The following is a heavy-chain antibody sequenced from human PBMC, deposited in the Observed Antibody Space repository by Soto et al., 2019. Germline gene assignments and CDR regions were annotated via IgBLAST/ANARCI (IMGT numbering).Heavy chain of an antibody. V-gene: IGHV3-48*03. J-gene: IGHJ6*02. CDR1: GFTFSSYE. D-gene: IGHD5-12*01. CDR2: ISSSGSTI. Sequence: SGGSLRLSCAASGFTFSSYEMNWVRQAPGKGLEWVSYISSSGSTIYYADSVKGRFTISRDNAKNSLYLQMNSLRAEDTAVYYCAISSGYGSYGMDVWGQGTTVTVSS. CDR3: AISSGYGSYGMDV.